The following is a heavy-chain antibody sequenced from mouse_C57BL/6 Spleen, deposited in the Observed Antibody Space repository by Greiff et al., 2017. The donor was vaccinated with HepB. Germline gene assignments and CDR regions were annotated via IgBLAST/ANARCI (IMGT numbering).Heavy chain of an antibody. D-gene: IGHD2-3*01. CDR3: ARSYDGYYNY. Sequence: QVQLQQPGAELVMPGASVKLSCKASGYTFTSYWMHWVKQRPGQGLEWIGEIDPSDSYTNYNQKFKGKSTLTVDKSSSTASMQLSSLTSEDSAVYYCARSYDGYYNYWGQGTTLTVSS. CDR2: IDPSDSYT. CDR1: GYTFTSYW. V-gene: IGHV1-69*01. J-gene: IGHJ2*01.